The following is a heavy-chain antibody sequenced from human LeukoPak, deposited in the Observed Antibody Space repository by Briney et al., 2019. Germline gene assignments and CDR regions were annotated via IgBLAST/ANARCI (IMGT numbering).Heavy chain of an antibody. CDR3: ARVNGAQGRAFDY. D-gene: IGHD2-8*01. V-gene: IGHV4-31*03. Sequence: SETLSLTCTVSGGSISSDGYYWSWIRQHPGKGLEWIGYIYYSGSTYYNPSLKSRVTISVDTFKNQFSLKLSSVTAADTAVYYCARVNGAQGRAFDYWGQGTLVTVSS. CDR1: GGSISSDGYY. J-gene: IGHJ4*02. CDR2: IYYSGST.